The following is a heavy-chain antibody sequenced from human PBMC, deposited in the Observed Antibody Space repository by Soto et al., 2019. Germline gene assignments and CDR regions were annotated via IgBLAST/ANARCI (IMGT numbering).Heavy chain of an antibody. V-gene: IGHV1-69*06. Sequence: SVKVSCKASGGTFSSYAISWVRQAPGQGLEWMGGIIPIFGTANYAQKFQGRVTITADKSTSTAYMELSSRRSEDTAVYYCARAQYFWSGYYNYFDYWGQGTRVTVSS. CDR1: GGTFSSYA. CDR3: ARAQYFWSGYYNYFDY. J-gene: IGHJ4*02. D-gene: IGHD3-3*01. CDR2: IIPIFGTA.